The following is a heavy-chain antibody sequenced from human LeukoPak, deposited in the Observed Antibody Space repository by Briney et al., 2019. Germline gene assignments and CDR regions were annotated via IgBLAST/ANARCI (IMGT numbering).Heavy chain of an antibody. CDR1: GYTSTSYG. J-gene: IGHJ4*02. V-gene: IGHV1-18*01. Sequence: GASVKVPCKASGYTSTSYGISWVRQATGQGLEWMGWISAYNGNTNYAQKVQGRVTMTTDTSTSTGYMELRSLRSDDTAVYYCARARRLRFLEWTPDFDYWGQGTLVTVSS. D-gene: IGHD3-3*01. CDR2: ISAYNGNT. CDR3: ARARRLRFLEWTPDFDY.